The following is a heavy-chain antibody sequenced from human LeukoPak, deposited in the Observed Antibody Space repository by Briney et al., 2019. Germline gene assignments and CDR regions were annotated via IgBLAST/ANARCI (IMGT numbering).Heavy chain of an antibody. D-gene: IGHD3-9*01. CDR1: GFTFSSYA. CDR3: ARDVLSRFDP. CDR2: ISYDGSNK. Sequence: SGGSLRLSCAASGFTFSSYAMHWVRQAPGKGLEWVAVISYDGSNKYYADSVKGRFTISRDNSKNTLYLQMNSLRAEDTAVYYCARDVLSRFDPWGQGTLVTVSS. J-gene: IGHJ5*02. V-gene: IGHV3-30-3*01.